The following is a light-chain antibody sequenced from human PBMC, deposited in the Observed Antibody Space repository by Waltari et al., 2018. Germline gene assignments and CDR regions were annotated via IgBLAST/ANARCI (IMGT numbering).Light chain of an antibody. Sequence: WNDRHPGKAPKLRFEEGSRRPPGVFNRFAGSKSDNTASLTISGLQAEDEADYYCCSYATSSTSWVFGGGTKLTVL. CDR2: EGS. CDR3: CSYATSSTSWV. V-gene: IGLV2-23*01. J-gene: IGLJ3*02.